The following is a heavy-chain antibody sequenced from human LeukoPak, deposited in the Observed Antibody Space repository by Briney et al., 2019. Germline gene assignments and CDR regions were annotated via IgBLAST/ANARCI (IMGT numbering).Heavy chain of an antibody. D-gene: IGHD6-19*01. CDR2: VSYGGST. Sequence: SVTLSLTCSVSAGTISSYYWGWIRQPPGKGLEWIGYVSYGGSTNYDPSLESRVTISVDTSKNQFSLKRSSVTAADTAVYYCARKFGTGWFFDYWGRGTLVTVSS. CDR3: ARKFGTGWFFDY. CDR1: AGTISSYY. V-gene: IGHV4-59*01. J-gene: IGHJ4*02.